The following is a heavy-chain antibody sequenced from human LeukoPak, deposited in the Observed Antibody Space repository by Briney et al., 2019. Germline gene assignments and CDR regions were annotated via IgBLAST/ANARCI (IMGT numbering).Heavy chain of an antibody. V-gene: IGHV4-59*01. CDR3: ARKPSGSSRYDY. CDR1: GVSISSYY. D-gene: IGHD6-25*01. Sequence: SETLSLTCTVSGVSISSYYWTWIRQPPGKGLEWIGFIYDSGSTYYNPSLKSRVTISLDTSKNQFSLKMSSVTAADTAVYYCARKPSGSSRYDYWGQGTLVTVSS. CDR2: IYDSGST. J-gene: IGHJ4*02.